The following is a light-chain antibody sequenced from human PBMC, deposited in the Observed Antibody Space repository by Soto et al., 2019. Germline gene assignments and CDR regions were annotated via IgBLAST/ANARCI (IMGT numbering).Light chain of an antibody. CDR2: RAS. CDR3: QLYNRNSPWT. J-gene: IGKJ1*01. CDR1: QSISTW. Sequence: DIQMTQSPSTLSASVGDRVTITCRASQSISTWLAWYQQKPGKAPNLLIYRASNLESGVPSRFSGSGSGTEFSLTIRSRQPYDFATYYYQLYNRNSPWTFGQGTRVEI. V-gene: IGKV1-5*03.